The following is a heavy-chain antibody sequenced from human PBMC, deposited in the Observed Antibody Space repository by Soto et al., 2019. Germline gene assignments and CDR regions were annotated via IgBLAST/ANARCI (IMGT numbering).Heavy chain of an antibody. V-gene: IGHV6-1*01. J-gene: IGHJ4*02. CDR1: GDSVSSNSVA. CDR3: ARGEQYSGRIFDY. CDR2: TYYRSKWYN. Sequence: SQTLSLTCAISGDSVSSNSVAWNWIRQSPSRGLEWLGRTYYRSKWYNDYAVSVESRITINPDTSKNHFSLQLNFVTPEDTAVYFCARGEQYSGRIFDYWGRGTLVTVSS. D-gene: IGHD1-26*01.